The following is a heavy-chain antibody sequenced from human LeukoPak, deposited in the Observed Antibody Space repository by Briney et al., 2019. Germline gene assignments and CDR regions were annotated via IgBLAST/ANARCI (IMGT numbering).Heavy chain of an antibody. CDR1: EFRFSTYA. D-gene: IGHD3-16*02. CDR3: ARGSNGSWRRGELALIGAFDI. V-gene: IGHV3-NL1*01. Sequence: GGSLRLSCVASEFRFSTYAMHWVRQPPGKGLEWVSLIHSDDTTYYADSVKGRFTISRDNSKNTLYLQMNSLRAEDTAVFYCARGSNGSWRRGELALIGAFDIWGQGTMVTVSS. J-gene: IGHJ3*02. CDR2: IHSDDTT.